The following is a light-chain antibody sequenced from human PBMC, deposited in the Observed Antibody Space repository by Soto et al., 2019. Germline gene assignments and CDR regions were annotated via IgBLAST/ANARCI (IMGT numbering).Light chain of an antibody. CDR1: QSINSH. CDR2: AAT. J-gene: IGKJ4*01. Sequence: DIQMTQSPSALSASVGDIVTITCRASQSINSHLNWYQHKPGIAPNLLIYAATNLRSGVPSRFTGSGSGQDFTLNISSLQPEDYATYYCQHSHSTQLNFGGGTNGDIK. CDR3: QHSHSTQLN. V-gene: IGKV1-39*01.